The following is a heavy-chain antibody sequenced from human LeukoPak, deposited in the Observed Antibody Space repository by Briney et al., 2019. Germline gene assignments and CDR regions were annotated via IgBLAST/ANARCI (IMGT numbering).Heavy chain of an antibody. CDR3: AREWAY. V-gene: IGHV4-38-2*02. CDR1: GYSITSGYY. J-gene: IGHJ4*02. CDR2: IYHSGST. Sequence: KASETLSLTCTVSGYSITSGYYWGWIRQAPGKGLEWIGNIYHSGSTYYNPSLKSRVTISVDTSKNQFSLRLNSVTAADTAVYYCAREWAYWGQGTLVTVSS.